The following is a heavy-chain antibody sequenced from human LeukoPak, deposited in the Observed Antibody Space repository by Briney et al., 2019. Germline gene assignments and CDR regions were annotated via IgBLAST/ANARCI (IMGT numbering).Heavy chain of an antibody. V-gene: IGHV4-61*02. J-gene: IGHJ5*02. CDR2: IYTSGST. CDR1: GDSISSSIYY. D-gene: IGHD6-13*01. Sequence: SETLSLTCSVSGDSISSSIYYWNWIRQPAGKGLEWIGRIYTSGSTNYNPSLKSRVTISVDSSKNQFSLKLSSVTAADTAVYYCARHEWGLDPNALMYSSSHARAATGHNWFDPWGQGTLVTVSS. CDR3: ARHEWGLDPNALMYSSSHARAATGHNWFDP.